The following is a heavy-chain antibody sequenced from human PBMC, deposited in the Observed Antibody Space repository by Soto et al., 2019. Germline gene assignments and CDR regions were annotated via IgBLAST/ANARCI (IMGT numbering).Heavy chain of an antibody. J-gene: IGHJ6*02. CDR2: IYYSGST. V-gene: IGHV4-59*01. CDR1: GGSISSYY. Sequence: SETLSLTCTVSGGSISSYYWSWIRQPPGKGLEWIGYIYYSGSTNYNPSLKSRVTISVDTSKNQFSLKLSSVTAADTAVYYCASYGDYGGRGFGKVPNYGMDVWGQGTTVTVSS. D-gene: IGHD4-17*01. CDR3: ASYGDYGGRGFGKVPNYGMDV.